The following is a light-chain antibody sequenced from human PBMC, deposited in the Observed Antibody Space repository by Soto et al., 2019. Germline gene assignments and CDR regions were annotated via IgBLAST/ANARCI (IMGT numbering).Light chain of an antibody. CDR3: GADHGSGSNCVYV. CDR2: VGTGGLVG. CDR1: SGYSNYK. J-gene: IGLJ2*01. Sequence: QPVLTQPPSASASLGASVTLTCTLSSGYSNYKVDWYQQRPGKGPRFVMRVGTGGLVGSKGDGSPDRFSVLGSGLNRYLTIKNIQEEDESDYHCGADHGSGSNCVYVFGGGTKRTVL. V-gene: IGLV9-49*01.